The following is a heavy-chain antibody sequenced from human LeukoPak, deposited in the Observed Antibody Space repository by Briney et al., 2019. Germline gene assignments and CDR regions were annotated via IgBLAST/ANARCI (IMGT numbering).Heavy chain of an antibody. CDR1: GFTFSSYS. Sequence: GGSLRLSCAASGFTFSSYSMHWVRQAPGKGLEWVAVISYDGSNKYYADSVKGRFTISRDNSKNTLYLQMNSLRAEDTAVYYRAKAAYVLRFRGFDPWGQGTLVTVSS. V-gene: IGHV3-30*18. CDR3: AKAAYVLRFRGFDP. J-gene: IGHJ5*02. D-gene: IGHD5-12*01. CDR2: ISYDGSNK.